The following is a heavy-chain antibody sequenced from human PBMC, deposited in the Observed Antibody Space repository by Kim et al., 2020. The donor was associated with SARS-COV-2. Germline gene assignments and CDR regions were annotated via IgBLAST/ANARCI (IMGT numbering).Heavy chain of an antibody. J-gene: IGHJ6*02. V-gene: IGHV3-11*05. CDR3: ARDWSCSGGSCSYGMDV. Sequence: GGSLRLSCAASGFTFSDYYMSWIRQAPGKGLEWVSYISSSSSYTNYADSVKGRFTISRDNAKNSLYLQMNSLRAEDTAVYYCARDWSCSGGSCSYGMDVWGQGTTVTV. CDR2: ISSSSSYT. CDR1: GFTFSDYY. D-gene: IGHD2-15*01.